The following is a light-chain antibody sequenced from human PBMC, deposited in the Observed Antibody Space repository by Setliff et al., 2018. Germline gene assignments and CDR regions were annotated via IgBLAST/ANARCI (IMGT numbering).Light chain of an antibody. Sequence: QPALTQPPSVSGAPGQTVTISCTGSSSNIGAGFGVHWYQQLPGKAPQLLIYGNNNRPSGVPDRFSGSRSGTSASLAITGLQSEDEADYYRQSYGGSLEGYVFGTGTKVTVL. CDR2: GNN. CDR1: SSNIGAGFG. J-gene: IGLJ1*01. V-gene: IGLV1-40*01. CDR3: QSYGGSLEGYV.